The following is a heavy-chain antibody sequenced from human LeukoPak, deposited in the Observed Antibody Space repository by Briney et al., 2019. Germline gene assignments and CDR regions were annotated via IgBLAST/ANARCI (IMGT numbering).Heavy chain of an antibody. CDR3: ATVQGLTD. CDR1: GYTLTDYY. Sequence: ASVKISCKVSGYTLTDYYMHWVQHAPGKGLEWMGLVDPEDSETIYSEKFQNRVTITADTSTDTAYMELSSLRSEDTAVYYCATVQGLTDWGQGTLVTVSS. V-gene: IGHV1-69-2*01. CDR2: VDPEDSET. J-gene: IGHJ4*02.